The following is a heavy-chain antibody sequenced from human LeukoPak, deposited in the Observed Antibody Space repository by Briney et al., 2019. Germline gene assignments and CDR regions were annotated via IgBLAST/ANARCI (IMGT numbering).Heavy chain of an antibody. Sequence: GGSLRLSCAASGFTVSSNYMSWVRQAPGKGLEWVSVIYSGGSTYYADSVKGRFTIPRDNSKNTLYLQMNSLRAEDTAVYYCARIGVQLWVDTPDYWGQGTLVTVSS. D-gene: IGHD5-18*01. CDR2: IYSGGST. CDR3: ARIGVQLWVDTPDY. V-gene: IGHV3-53*01. J-gene: IGHJ4*02. CDR1: GFTVSSNY.